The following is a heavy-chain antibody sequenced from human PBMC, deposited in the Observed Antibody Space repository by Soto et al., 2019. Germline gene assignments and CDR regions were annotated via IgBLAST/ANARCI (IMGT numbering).Heavy chain of an antibody. D-gene: IGHD3-9*01. CDR2: IGTLGDT. Sequence: QLVASGGGLVQPGGSLRLSCVASGFILSTHDLHWVRDTPGEGLEWVSGIGTLGDTFYGASVKGRFTISRENAKNSLYLQMNSLTVGDTAVYYCVRGRSFDFASTPPPTFGRWGQGTLVTVSS. J-gene: IGHJ5*02. CDR1: GFILSTHD. CDR3: VRGRSFDFASTPPPTFGR. V-gene: IGHV3-13*01.